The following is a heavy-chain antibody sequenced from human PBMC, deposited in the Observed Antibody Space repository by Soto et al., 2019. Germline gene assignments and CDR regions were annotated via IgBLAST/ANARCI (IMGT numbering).Heavy chain of an antibody. D-gene: IGHD1-20*01. Sequence: PGGSLRLSCAGSGFTFKTYTFHWGRQPPGKGLEWVAVISYDGSNKYYADSVKGRFTVSRDNSKSTLFLQMNSLTPEDTAVYYCARGSMYNWNQSPPDSWGQGTLVTVPS. J-gene: IGHJ4*02. CDR1: GFTFKTYT. CDR3: ARGSMYNWNQSPPDS. V-gene: IGHV3-30-3*01. CDR2: ISYDGSNK.